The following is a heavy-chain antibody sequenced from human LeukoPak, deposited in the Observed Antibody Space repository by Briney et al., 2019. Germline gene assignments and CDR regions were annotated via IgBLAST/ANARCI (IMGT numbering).Heavy chain of an antibody. CDR3: ARGYCSGGSCYSANQPDYGDYWFDP. D-gene: IGHD2-15*01. CDR1: GGTFSSYA. CDR2: IIPIFGTA. J-gene: IGHJ5*02. Sequence: GASVKVSCKASGGTFSSYAISWVRQAPGQGLEWMGGIIPIFGTANYAQKFQGRVTITADESTSTAYMELSSLRSEDTAVYYCARGYCSGGSCYSANQPDYGDYWFDPWGQGTLVTVSS. V-gene: IGHV1-69*13.